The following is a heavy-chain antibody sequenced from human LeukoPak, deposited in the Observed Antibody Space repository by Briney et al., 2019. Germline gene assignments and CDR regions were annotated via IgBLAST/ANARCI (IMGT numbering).Heavy chain of an antibody. Sequence: GGSLRLSCAASGFTFSSYWMSWVRQAPGKGLEWVANIKQDGSEKYYVDSVKGQFTISRDNAKNSLYLQMNSLRAEDTAVYYCARVYCSGGSCSPFDYWGQGTLVTVSS. J-gene: IGHJ4*02. V-gene: IGHV3-7*01. CDR2: IKQDGSEK. CDR1: GFTFSSYW. D-gene: IGHD2-15*01. CDR3: ARVYCSGGSCSPFDY.